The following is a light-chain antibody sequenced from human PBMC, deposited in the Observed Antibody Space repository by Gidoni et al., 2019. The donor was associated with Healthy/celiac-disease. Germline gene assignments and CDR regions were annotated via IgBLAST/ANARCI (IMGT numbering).Light chain of an antibody. CDR1: QSVLYSSNNKNY. CDR2: WAS. J-gene: IGKJ3*01. V-gene: IGKV4-1*01. Sequence: DLVLTQSPDSLAVSLDERATLHCKSSQSVLYSSNNKNYLAWYQQKPGQPPKLLIYWASTRESGVPDRFSGSGSGTDFTLTISSLQAEDVAVYYCQQYYSTLFTFGPGTKVDIK. CDR3: QQYYSTLFT.